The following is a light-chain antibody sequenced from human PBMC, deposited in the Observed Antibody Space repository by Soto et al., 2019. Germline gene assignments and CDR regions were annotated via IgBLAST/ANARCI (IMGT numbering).Light chain of an antibody. J-gene: IGKJ5*01. Sequence: IILTQSPATLSLCPGERATLSCRASQSVKTFLGWYQQRPGQAPRLLIHDASHRAAGIPARFSGSGFGTDFTLTISSLEPEDAAVYYCQQRSNWPPITFGQGTRLE. CDR2: DAS. CDR1: QSVKTF. V-gene: IGKV3-11*01. CDR3: QQRSNWPPIT.